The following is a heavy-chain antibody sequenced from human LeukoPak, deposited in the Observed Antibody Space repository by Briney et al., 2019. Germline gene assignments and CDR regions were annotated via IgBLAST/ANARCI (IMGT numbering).Heavy chain of an antibody. CDR2: TIPIFGTA. J-gene: IGHJ4*02. Sequence: EALVKVSCKASGGTFSSYAISWVRQAPGQGLEWMGGTIPIFGTANYAQKFQGRVTITADESTSTAYMELSSLRSEDTAVYYCARAVAGGNFDYWGQGTLVTVSS. CDR3: ARAVAGGNFDY. CDR1: GGTFSSYA. D-gene: IGHD6-19*01. V-gene: IGHV1-69*13.